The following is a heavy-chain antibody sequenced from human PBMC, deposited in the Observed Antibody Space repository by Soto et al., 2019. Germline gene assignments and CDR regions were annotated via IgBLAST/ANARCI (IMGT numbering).Heavy chain of an antibody. D-gene: IGHD3-22*01. Sequence: SLRLSCAASGFTFNNYAMHWVRQAPGKGLELVAIISYDGSNKFYAESVRGRFTISRDNSKNSVFLQMNSLRSEDTAVYYCARDLSRGITLIALEIHYWGQGTLVTVSS. CDR1: GFTFNNYA. V-gene: IGHV3-30-3*01. CDR3: ARDLSRGITLIALEIHY. CDR2: ISYDGSNK. J-gene: IGHJ4*02.